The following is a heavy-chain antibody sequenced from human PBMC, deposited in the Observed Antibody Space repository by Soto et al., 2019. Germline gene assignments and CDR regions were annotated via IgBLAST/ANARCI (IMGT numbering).Heavy chain of an antibody. V-gene: IGHV1-18*04. CDR1: GYTFTSHG. D-gene: IGHD2-21*01. J-gene: IGHJ4*02. Sequence: WAAVKVSCKASGYTFTSHGISWLRQAPGQGLEWMGWISGYNGNTKYAQKIQGRVTMTTDTSTSTAYMELRSLRSDDTAVYYCARDKVEMAIIFDYWGQGNRVTVSS. CDR2: ISGYNGNT. CDR3: ARDKVEMAIIFDY.